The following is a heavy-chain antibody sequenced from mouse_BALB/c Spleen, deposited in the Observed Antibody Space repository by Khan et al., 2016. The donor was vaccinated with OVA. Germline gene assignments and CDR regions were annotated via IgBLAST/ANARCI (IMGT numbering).Heavy chain of an antibody. Sequence: VQLKEPGPGLVTPSQSLSLTCTVTGYSITSDYAWNWIRQFPGNRLEWMGYIDYSGSTRKKPSPKSRMSITRDTSKNQIFLQLNSVTTEDTATYYCVRGRSYWGQGTLVTVSA. CDR2: IDYSGST. V-gene: IGHV3-2*02. CDR3: VRGRSY. CDR1: GYSITSDYA. J-gene: IGHJ3*01.